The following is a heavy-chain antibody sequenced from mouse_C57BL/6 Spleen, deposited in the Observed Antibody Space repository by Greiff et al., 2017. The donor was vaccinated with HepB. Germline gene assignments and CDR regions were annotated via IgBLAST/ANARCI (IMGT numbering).Heavy chain of an antibody. D-gene: IGHD3-2*02. CDR1: GYAFSSYW. V-gene: IGHV1-80*01. Sequence: QVQLQQSGAELVKPGASVKISCKASGYAFSSYWMNWVKQRPGKGLEWIGQIYPGDGDTNYNGKFKGKATLTADKSSSTAYMQLSSLTSEDSAVYFCARLAQATSLAYWGQGTTLTVSS. J-gene: IGHJ2*01. CDR3: ARLAQATSLAY. CDR2: IYPGDGDT.